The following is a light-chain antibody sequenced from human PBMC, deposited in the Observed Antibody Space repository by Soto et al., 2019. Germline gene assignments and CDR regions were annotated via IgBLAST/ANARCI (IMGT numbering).Light chain of an antibody. V-gene: IGKV1-6*01. CDR3: LQDYNYPWT. CDR2: AAS. Sequence: ASKMIQSPPSLSASVGDRVTITCRASQGIRNDLGWYQQKPGKAPKLLIYAASRLQSGVPSRFGGSGSGTDFTLTSSSLQPEDFATYYCLQDYNYPWTFGQGTKVDIK. J-gene: IGKJ1*01. CDR1: QGIRND.